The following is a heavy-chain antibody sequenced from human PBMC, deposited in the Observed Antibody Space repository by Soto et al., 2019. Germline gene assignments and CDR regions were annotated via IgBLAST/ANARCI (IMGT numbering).Heavy chain of an antibody. Sequence: GASVKVSCKASGGTFSSYAISWVRQAPGQGLEWMGGIIPIFGTANYAQKFQGRVTITADESTSTAYVELSSLRSGDTAVYYCAYCSSTSQQYYYYGMDVWGQGTTVTVSS. V-gene: IGHV1-69*13. CDR2: IIPIFGTA. J-gene: IGHJ6*02. CDR1: GGTFSSYA. D-gene: IGHD2-2*01. CDR3: AYCSSTSQQYYYYGMDV.